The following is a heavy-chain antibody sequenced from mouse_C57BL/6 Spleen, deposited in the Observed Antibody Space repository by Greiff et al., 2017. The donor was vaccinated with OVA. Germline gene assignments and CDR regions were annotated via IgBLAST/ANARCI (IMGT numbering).Heavy chain of an antibody. V-gene: IGHV1-75*01. Sequence: QVHVKQSGPELVKPGASVKISCKASGYTFTDYYINWVKQRPGQGLEWIGWIFPGSGSTYYNEKFKGKATLTVDKSSSTAYMLLSSLTSEDSAVYFCARGGLLITTAGPYYYAMDYWGQGTSVTVSS. D-gene: IGHD1-1*01. J-gene: IGHJ4*01. CDR1: GYTFTDYY. CDR2: IFPGSGST. CDR3: ARGGLLITTAGPYYYAMDY.